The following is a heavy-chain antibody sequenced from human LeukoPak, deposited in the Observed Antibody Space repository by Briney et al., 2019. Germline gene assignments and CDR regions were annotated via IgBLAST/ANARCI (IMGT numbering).Heavy chain of an antibody. D-gene: IGHD3-16*01. Sequence: ASVKVSCKASGYTFTVYYMHWLRQAPGQGLEWMGWINPNSGGTKYVQKYQGRVTMTRDTSISTAYMELSRLRSDDTAVYYCASGSLAPYFDHWGQGTLVTVSS. J-gene: IGHJ4*02. V-gene: IGHV1-2*02. CDR1: GYTFTVYY. CDR3: ASGSLAPYFDH. CDR2: INPNSGGT.